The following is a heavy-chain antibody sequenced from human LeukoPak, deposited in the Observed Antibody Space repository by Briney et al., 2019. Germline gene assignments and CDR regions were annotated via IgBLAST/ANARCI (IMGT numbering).Heavy chain of an antibody. CDR2: INPNSGGT. CDR1: GYAFTGYY. Sequence: GASVKVSCKASGYAFTGYYMHWVRQAPGQGLECMGWINPNSGGTNYAQKFQGRVTMTRDTSISTAYMELSRLRSDDTAVYYCARDEPTNLSIDYWGQGTLVAVSS. CDR3: ARDEPTNLSIDY. D-gene: IGHD1-14*01. V-gene: IGHV1-2*02. J-gene: IGHJ4*02.